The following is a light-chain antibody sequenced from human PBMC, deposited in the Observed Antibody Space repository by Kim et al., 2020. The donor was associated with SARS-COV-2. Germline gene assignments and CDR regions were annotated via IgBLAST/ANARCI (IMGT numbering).Light chain of an antibody. J-gene: IGLJ1*01. CDR1: RATLGAVYN. V-gene: IGLV1-40*01. Sequence: RAHTSCPASRATLGAVYNVTWYRKRPRKAPNLLIYGTSRRPSGVPDRLSGSKSGTSASLAINGLQADDEADYYCQSYDTSLSGYVFGTGTKVTVL. CDR3: QSYDTSLSGYV. CDR2: GTS.